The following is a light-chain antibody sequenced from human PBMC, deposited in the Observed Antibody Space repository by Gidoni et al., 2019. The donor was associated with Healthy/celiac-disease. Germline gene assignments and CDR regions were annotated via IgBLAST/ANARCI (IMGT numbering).Light chain of an antibody. J-gene: IGKJ1*01. CDR1: QSVSSY. V-gene: IGKV3-11*01. Sequence: EIVLTQSPVPLSLSPGERATLSCRASQSVSSYLAWYQQKPGQAPRLLIYDAANRATGIPARFSGSGSGTDFTLTISSLEPEDFAVYYCQQRSNWPPKWTFGQGTKVEIK. CDR3: QQRSNWPPKWT. CDR2: DAA.